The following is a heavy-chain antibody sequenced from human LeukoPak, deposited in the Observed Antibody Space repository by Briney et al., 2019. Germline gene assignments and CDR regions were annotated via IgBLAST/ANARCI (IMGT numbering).Heavy chain of an antibody. V-gene: IGHV4-38-2*02. J-gene: IGHJ5*02. CDR3: ARNVAYCSSTSCYVNWFDP. Sequence: KTSETLSLTCTVSGYSISSGYYWGWIRQPPGKGLEWIGSIYYSGSTYYNPSLKSRVTISVDTSKNQFSLKLSSVTAADTAVYYCARNVAYCSSTSCYVNWFDPWGQGTLVTVSS. CDR2: IYYSGST. CDR1: GYSISSGYY. D-gene: IGHD2-2*01.